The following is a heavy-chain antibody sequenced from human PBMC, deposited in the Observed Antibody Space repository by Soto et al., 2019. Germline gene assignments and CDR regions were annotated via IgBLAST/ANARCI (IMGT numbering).Heavy chain of an antibody. CDR1: GGSISSSYW. V-gene: IGHV4-4*02. CDR2: IYHTGIT. CDR3: ARGGLEGWFDP. Sequence: ASETLSLTCVVSGGSISSSYWWSWVRQSPGKGLEWIGEIYHTGITNYNPSLKSRVNISVDTSKNQFSLKLSSVTAADTAVYYCARGGLEGWFDPWGQGTLVTVS. J-gene: IGHJ5*02.